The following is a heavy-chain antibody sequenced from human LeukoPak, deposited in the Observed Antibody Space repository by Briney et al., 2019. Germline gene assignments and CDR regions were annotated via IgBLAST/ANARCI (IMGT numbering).Heavy chain of an antibody. CDR1: GGSISGGGYY. CDR2: IYHSGST. J-gene: IGHJ4*02. D-gene: IGHD6-6*01. CDR3: ARMEQLAQGFDY. Sequence: SETLSLTCTVSGGSISGGGYYWSWIRQPPGKGLEWIGYIYHSGSTYYNPSLKSRVTISVDRSKNQFSLKLSSVTAADTAVYYCARMEQLAQGFDYWGQGTLVTVSS. V-gene: IGHV4-30-2*01.